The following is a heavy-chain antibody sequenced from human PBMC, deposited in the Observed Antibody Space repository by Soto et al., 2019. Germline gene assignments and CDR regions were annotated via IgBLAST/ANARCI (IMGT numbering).Heavy chain of an antibody. J-gene: IGHJ5*02. CDR1: GFTFSSYG. CDR3: AKDLGDILTGNKGDWFDP. Sequence: GGSLRLSCAASGFTFSSYGMHWVRQAPGKGLEWVAVISYDGSNKYYADSVKGRFTISRDNSKNTLYLQMNSLRAEDTAVYYCAKDLGDILTGNKGDWFDPWGQGTLVTVSS. D-gene: IGHD3-9*01. V-gene: IGHV3-30*18. CDR2: ISYDGSNK.